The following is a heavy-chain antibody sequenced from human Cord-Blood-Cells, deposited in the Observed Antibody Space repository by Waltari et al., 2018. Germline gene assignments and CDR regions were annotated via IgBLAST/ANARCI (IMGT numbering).Heavy chain of an antibody. CDR2: MNPNRGNT. Sequence: QVQLVQSGAAVKKPGASVKVSCKASGYTFPSYDINWVRLATGPGIEWRGWMNPNRGNTGYAKKFQGRVTITRNTSISTAYMELSSLRSEDTAVYYCARTPGANWGRNWFDPWGQGTLVTVSS. J-gene: IGHJ5*02. CDR1: GYTFPSYD. CDR3: ARTPGANWGRNWFDP. D-gene: IGHD7-27*01. V-gene: IGHV1-8*03.